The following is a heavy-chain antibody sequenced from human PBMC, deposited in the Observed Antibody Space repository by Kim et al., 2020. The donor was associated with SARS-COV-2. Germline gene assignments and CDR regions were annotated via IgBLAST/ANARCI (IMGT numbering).Heavy chain of an antibody. J-gene: IGHJ4*02. CDR3: ARGPNYSTCDY. Sequence: GGSLRLSCAASGFTFSSYEMNWVRQAPGKGLEWVAYIIGSGTTIYYADSVRGRFTISRDNDKNSLYLQMNSLRAEDTAVYYCARGPNYSTCDYYGQGTL. CDR2: IIGSGTTI. V-gene: IGHV3-48*03. CDR1: GFTFSSYE. D-gene: IGHD4-4*01.